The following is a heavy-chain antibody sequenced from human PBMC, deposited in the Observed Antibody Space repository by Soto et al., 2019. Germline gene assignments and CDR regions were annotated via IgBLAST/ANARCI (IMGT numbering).Heavy chain of an antibody. Sequence: QVQLVQSGAEVKKPGSSVKVSCKASGGTFSSYAISWVRQAPGQGLEWMGGIIPIFGTANYAQKFQGRVTITADESTSTAYMELSSLRAEDTAVYYCARDIRIAAAASGWFDPWGQGTLVTVSS. J-gene: IGHJ5*02. V-gene: IGHV1-69*12. D-gene: IGHD6-13*01. CDR2: IIPIFGTA. CDR1: GGTFSSYA. CDR3: ARDIRIAAAASGWFDP.